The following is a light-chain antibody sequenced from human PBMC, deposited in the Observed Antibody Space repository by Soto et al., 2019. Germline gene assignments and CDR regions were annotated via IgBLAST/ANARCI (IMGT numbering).Light chain of an antibody. V-gene: IGLV3-21*02. J-gene: IGLJ3*02. CDR3: QVWDSDTDWV. CDR2: DDI. CDR1: NIGIKS. Sequence: SYELTQPPSVSVAPGQTARITCGGDNIGIKSVHWYQQKSGQAPIVVVHDDIDRPSGIPERFSGSNSENTATLTISRVEVGDEADYYCQVWDSDTDWVFGGGTKLTVL.